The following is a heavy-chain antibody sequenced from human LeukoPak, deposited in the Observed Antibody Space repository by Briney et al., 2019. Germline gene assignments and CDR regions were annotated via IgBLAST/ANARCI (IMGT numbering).Heavy chain of an antibody. CDR3: ASQGGSGWYVTPFDY. J-gene: IGHJ4*02. D-gene: IGHD6-19*01. V-gene: IGHV4-59*12. CDR1: GGSISSYY. Sequence: SETLSLTCIVSGGSISSYYWSWIRQPPGKGLEWIGYIYYSGSTNYNPSLKSRVTISVDTSKNQFSLKLSSVTAADTAVYYCASQGGSGWYVTPFDYGGGGPVVTVSS. CDR2: IYYSGST.